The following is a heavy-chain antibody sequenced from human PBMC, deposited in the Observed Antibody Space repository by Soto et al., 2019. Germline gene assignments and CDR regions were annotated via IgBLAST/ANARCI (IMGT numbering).Heavy chain of an antibody. CDR3: VGNYDRSVDY. CDR1: GGSVNSYGYY. J-gene: IGHJ4*02. D-gene: IGHD3-22*01. V-gene: IGHV4-30-4*01. CDR2: MYYSGDT. Sequence: PSETLSLACTVSGGSVNSYGYYLTWIRQSPGKGLEWIVSMYYSGDTYHNPSLKSRVSLSVDTSKDQFSLNLTSVTAADTAVYSCVGNYDRSVDYWGRGNMVTVSS.